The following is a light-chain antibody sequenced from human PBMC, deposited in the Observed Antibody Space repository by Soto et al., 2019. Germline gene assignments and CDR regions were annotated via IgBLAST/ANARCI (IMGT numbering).Light chain of an antibody. V-gene: IGKV3-15*01. CDR1: QRVGSD. J-gene: IGKJ4*01. Sequence: EIVRTQSPATLSVSPGERATLSCRASQRVGSDLAWYQQKPGRTPSLLIYDVSTRATGIPARFSGSGSGTEFTLTISSLQSEDFAVYYCQQYNSWPLTFGGGTKVEIK. CDR2: DVS. CDR3: QQYNSWPLT.